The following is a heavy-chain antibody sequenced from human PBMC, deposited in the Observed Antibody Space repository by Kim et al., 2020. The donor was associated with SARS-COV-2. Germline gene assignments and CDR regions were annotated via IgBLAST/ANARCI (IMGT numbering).Heavy chain of an antibody. D-gene: IGHD3-22*01. Sequence: SETLSLTCTVSGGSISSGVYYWSWIRQHPGKGLEWIGYIYYSGSTYYNPSLKSRVTISVDTSKNQFSLKLSSVTAADTAVYYCARVTYYYDSRYFDYWGQGTLVTGSS. CDR1: GGSISSGVYY. CDR3: ARVTYYYDSRYFDY. CDR2: IYYSGST. J-gene: IGHJ4*02. V-gene: IGHV4-31*03.